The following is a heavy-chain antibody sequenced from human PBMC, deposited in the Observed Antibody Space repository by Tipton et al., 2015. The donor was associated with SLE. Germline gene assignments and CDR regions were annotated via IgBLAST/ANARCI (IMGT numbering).Heavy chain of an antibody. J-gene: IGHJ6*03. D-gene: IGHD1-14*01. Sequence: TLSLTCTVSGGSINSSSYYWGWIRQPPGKGLEWIGSIYYTGSSHYNPSLKSRVTISVDTSKSQFSLKLNSVTAADTAVYYCARENWAGTTPYYYYYMDVWGKGTTVTVSS. CDR3: ARENWAGTTPYYYYYMDV. CDR2: IYYTGSS. CDR1: GGSINSSSYY. V-gene: IGHV4-39*07.